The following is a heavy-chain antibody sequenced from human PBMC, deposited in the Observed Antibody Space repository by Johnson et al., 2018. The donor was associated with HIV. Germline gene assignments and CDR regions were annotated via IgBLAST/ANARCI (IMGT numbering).Heavy chain of an antibody. V-gene: IGHV3-30*03. CDR1: GFTFSSYG. CDR3: AGGSGFDAFDI. Sequence: QVQLVESGGGVVQPGRSLRLSCAASGFTFSSYGMHWVRQAPGKGLEWVAVISYDGSNKYYADSVKGRFTISRDNAKNSLYLQMNSLRAEDTAVYYCAGGSGFDAFDIWGQGTMVTVSS. J-gene: IGHJ3*02. CDR2: ISYDGSNK. D-gene: IGHD6-19*01.